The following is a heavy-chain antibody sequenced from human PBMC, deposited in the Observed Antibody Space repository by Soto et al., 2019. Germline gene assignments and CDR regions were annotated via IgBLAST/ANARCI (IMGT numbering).Heavy chain of an antibody. V-gene: IGHV1-69*13. CDR3: AQAAAGVEYFQH. D-gene: IGHD6-13*01. J-gene: IGHJ1*01. Sequence: GASVKVSCKASGGTFSSYAISWVRQAPGQGLEWMGGIIPIFGTANYAQKFQGRVTITADESTSTAYMELSSLRSEDTAVYYCAQAAAGVEYFQHWGQGTLVTVSS. CDR2: IIPIFGTA. CDR1: GGTFSSYA.